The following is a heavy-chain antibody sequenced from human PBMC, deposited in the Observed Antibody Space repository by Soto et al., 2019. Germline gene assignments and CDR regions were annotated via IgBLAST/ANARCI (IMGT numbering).Heavy chain of an antibody. CDR1: GDSVSSNSAA. D-gene: IGHD3-22*01. CDR2: AYYRSKWYN. Sequence: SQTLSLTCAISGDSVSSNSAAWNWMMQSPSRGLEWLGRAYYRSKWYNHYAVFVKSRITVNPDTSKNQFSLQLNSVTPEDTAVYYCARSGPGGYIDYWGQGTLVTVSS. V-gene: IGHV6-1*01. CDR3: ARSGPGGYIDY. J-gene: IGHJ4*02.